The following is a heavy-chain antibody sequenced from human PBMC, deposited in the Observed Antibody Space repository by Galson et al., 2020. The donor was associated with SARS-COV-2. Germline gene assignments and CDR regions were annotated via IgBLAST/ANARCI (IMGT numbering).Heavy chain of an antibody. CDR2: ISWNSGSI. V-gene: IGHV3-9*01. CDR3: AKDAYYYDSSGYPHSCGMDV. D-gene: IGHD3-22*01. CDR1: GFTFDDYA. J-gene: IGHJ6*02. Sequence: SLKISCAASGFTFDDYAMHWVRQAPGKGLEWVSGISWNSGSIGYADSVKSRFTISRDNAKNSLYLQMNSLRAEDTALYYCAKDAYYYDSSGYPHSCGMDVWGQGTTVTVSS.